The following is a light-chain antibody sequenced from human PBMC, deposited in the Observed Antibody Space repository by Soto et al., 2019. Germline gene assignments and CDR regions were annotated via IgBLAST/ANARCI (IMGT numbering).Light chain of an antibody. CDR3: SSYTSENAYV. J-gene: IGLJ1*01. Sequence: QSALTQPASVSGSPGQSITVSCTGTSSDIGAYDYVSWYQQHPGKAPKVIISEVSKRPSGVSHRFSGSKSGNTASLTISGLQAEDEADYYCSSYTSENAYVFGTGTKLTVL. V-gene: IGLV2-14*01. CDR2: EVS. CDR1: SSDIGAYDY.